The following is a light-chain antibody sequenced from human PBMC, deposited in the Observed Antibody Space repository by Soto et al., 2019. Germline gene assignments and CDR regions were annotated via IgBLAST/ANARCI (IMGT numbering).Light chain of an antibody. CDR1: QSVSSSY. J-gene: IGKJ1*01. CDR3: QQYGSSPT. CDR2: GAS. Sequence: DIVLTQSPGTLSLSPGERATLSCRASQSVSSSYLAWYQHKPGQAPRLLIYGASSTATGIPDRFSGSGSGTDFTFTISRLEPEDFAVYYCQQYGSSPTFGQGTKVEIK. V-gene: IGKV3-20*01.